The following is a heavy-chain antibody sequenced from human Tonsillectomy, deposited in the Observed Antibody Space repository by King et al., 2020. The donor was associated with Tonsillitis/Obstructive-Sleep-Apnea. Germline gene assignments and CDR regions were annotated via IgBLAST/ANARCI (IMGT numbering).Heavy chain of an antibody. CDR1: GFTFSSYG. J-gene: IGHJ4*02. V-gene: IGHV3-30*18. CDR3: AKGEQRWLQLVNPDY. Sequence: VQLVESGGGVVQPGRSLRLSCAASGFTFSSYGMHWVRQAPGKGLEWVAVISYDGSNKYYADSVKGRFTISRDNSKNTLYLQMNSLRAEDTAVYYCAKGEQRWLQLVNPDYCGQATLVTVCS. CDR2: ISYDGSNK. D-gene: IGHD5-24*01.